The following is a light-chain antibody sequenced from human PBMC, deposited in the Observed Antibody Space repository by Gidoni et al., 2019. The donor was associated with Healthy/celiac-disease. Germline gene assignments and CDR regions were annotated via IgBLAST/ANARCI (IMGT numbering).Light chain of an antibody. V-gene: IGKV1-27*01. J-gene: IGKJ4*01. CDR1: QGISNY. CDR3: QKYNSAPQAT. Sequence: DIQMTQSPSSLSASVGDRVTITCRASQGISNYLAWYQQKPGKVPKLLIYAASTLQSGVPSRCSGSGAGTDVTLTISSLQPEDVATYYCQKYNSAPQATFGGGTKVEIK. CDR2: AAS.